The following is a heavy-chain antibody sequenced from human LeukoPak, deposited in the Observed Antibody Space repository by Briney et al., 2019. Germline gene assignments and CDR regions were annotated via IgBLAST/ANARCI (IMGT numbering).Heavy chain of an antibody. D-gene: IGHD3-22*01. CDR2: ISSNGGST. CDR3: VKADYYDTSNYYYRYFQY. V-gene: IGHV3-64D*09. J-gene: IGHJ1*01. Sequence: GGSLRLSCVVSGFTFSSYGMDWVRQAPGKGLEYVSAISSNGGSTYYADSVKGRFTISRDNSKNTLYLQMSSLRAEDTAVYYCVKADYYDTSNYYYRYFQYWGQGTLVTVSS. CDR1: GFTFSSYG.